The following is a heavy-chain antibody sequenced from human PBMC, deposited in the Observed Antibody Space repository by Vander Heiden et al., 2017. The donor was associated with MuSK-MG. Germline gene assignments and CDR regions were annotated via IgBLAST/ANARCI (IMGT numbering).Heavy chain of an antibody. V-gene: IGHV3-7*01. Sequence: EVQMVESGGGLVQPGGSLRLSCAASGFTFSSYWMSWVRQAPGKGLEWVANIKQDGSEKYYVDAGKGRFTISRDNAKNSRDLKMNSLRAEETAVYYCAISAIGSRASKRAFDIWGQGTMVTVSS. D-gene: IGHD2-21*01. CDR1: GFTFSSYW. J-gene: IGHJ3*02. CDR3: AISAIGSRASKRAFDI. CDR2: IKQDGSEK.